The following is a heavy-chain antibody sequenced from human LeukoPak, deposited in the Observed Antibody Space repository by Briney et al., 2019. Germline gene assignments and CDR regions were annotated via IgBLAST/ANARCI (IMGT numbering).Heavy chain of an antibody. CDR1: GYSISSDYY. V-gene: IGHV4-38-2*02. J-gene: IGHJ6*03. CDR3: ARYSSSWYRTEDYYYYMDV. D-gene: IGHD6-13*01. Sequence: SETLSLTCTVSGYSISSDYYWGWIRQPPGKGLEWIGSIYHSGSTYYNPSLKSRVTISVDTSKNQFSLKLRSVTAADTAVYYCARYSSSWYRTEDYYYYMDVWGKGTTVTVSS. CDR2: IYHSGST.